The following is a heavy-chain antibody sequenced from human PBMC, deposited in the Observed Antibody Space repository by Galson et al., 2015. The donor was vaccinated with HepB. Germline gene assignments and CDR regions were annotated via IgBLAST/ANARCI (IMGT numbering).Heavy chain of an antibody. CDR2: ISYDGSNK. CDR3: AKDGGEEQWLVHY. J-gene: IGHJ4*02. V-gene: IGHV3-30*18. Sequence: SLRLSCAASGFTFSSYGMHWVRQAPGKGLEWVAVISYDGSNKYYADSVKGRFTISRDNSKNTLYLQMNSLRAEDTAVYYCAKDGGEEQWLVHYWGQGTLVTVSS. D-gene: IGHD6-19*01. CDR1: GFTFSSYG.